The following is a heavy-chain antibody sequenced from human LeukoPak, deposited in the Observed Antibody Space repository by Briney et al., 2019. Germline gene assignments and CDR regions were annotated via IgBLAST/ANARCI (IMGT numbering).Heavy chain of an antibody. V-gene: IGHV3-23*01. D-gene: IGHD3-22*01. CDR1: GFTFSTYA. CDR2: ISGSGSIT. Sequence: PGGSLRLSCEASGFTFSTYAMNWVRQAPGKGLEWVSGISGSGSITYYADSVKGRFTISRDNSKSSLFLEMTSPRAEDTAVYHCAKQTRYDTPAGGRGFDYWGQGTLVTVSS. CDR3: AKQTRYDTPAGGRGFDY. J-gene: IGHJ4*02.